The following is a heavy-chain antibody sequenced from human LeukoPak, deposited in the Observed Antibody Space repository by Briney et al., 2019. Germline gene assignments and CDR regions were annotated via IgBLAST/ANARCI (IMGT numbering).Heavy chain of an antibody. V-gene: IGHV4-59*11. D-gene: IGHD2-2*01. CDR3: ARFSSGCSTSSCYLTY. CDR1: GGSLSSHY. J-gene: IGHJ4*02. CDR2: IHDSGST. Sequence: SVTLSLTCSVSGGSLSSHYWSWIRQPPGKGLELIGHIHDSGSTFYNPSLRGRVTISLDTSNNQFSLKLTSMTAADTAVYYCARFSSGCSTSSCYLTYWGQGTLVTVS.